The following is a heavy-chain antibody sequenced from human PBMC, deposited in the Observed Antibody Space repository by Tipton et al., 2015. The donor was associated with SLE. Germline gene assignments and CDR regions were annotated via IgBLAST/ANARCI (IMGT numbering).Heavy chain of an antibody. CDR1: GGSISSYY. D-gene: IGHD6-13*01. Sequence: TLSLTCTVSGGSISSYYWSWIRQPPGKGLEWIGYIYYSGSTNYNPSLKSRVTISVDTSRNQFSLKLNSVTAADTAVYCCARDRGTGGYSSSWYYFDYWGQGTLVTVSS. J-gene: IGHJ4*02. CDR3: ARDRGTGGYSSSWYYFDY. V-gene: IGHV4-59*01. CDR2: IYYSGST.